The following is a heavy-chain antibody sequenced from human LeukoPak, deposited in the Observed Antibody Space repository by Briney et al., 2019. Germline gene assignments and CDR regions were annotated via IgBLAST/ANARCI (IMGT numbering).Heavy chain of an antibody. J-gene: IGHJ3*02. CDR3: ALLDYCSSTSCPPGAFDI. CDR2: IWYDGSNK. Sequence: GGSLRLSCAASGFTFSSYGMHWVRQAPGKGLEWVAVIWYDGSNKYYADSVKGRFTISRDNAKNSLYLQMNSLRAEDTAVYYCALLDYCSSTSCPPGAFDIWGQGTMVTVSS. V-gene: IGHV3-33*03. CDR1: GFTFSSYG. D-gene: IGHD2-2*01.